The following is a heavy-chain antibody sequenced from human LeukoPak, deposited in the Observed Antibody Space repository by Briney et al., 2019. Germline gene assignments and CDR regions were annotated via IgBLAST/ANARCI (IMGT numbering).Heavy chain of an antibody. CDR3: ARGLGTTDTSTHCFDP. Sequence: GGSLRLSCEASGFSISGQSMNWIRQAPGKGLEWVSYIRSTGTITYYADSVKGRFTISRDNARNSLYLQMDSLRAEDTAVYYCARGLGTTDTSTHCFDPWGRGTLVTVSS. J-gene: IGHJ5*02. D-gene: IGHD7-27*01. V-gene: IGHV3-48*04. CDR1: GFSISGQS. CDR2: IRSTGTIT.